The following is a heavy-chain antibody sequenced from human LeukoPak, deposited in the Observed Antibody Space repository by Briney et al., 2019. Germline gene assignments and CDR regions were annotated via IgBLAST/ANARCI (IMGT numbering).Heavy chain of an antibody. J-gene: IGHJ6*02. CDR1: GFTFSSYG. CDR2: ISHDGSDK. V-gene: IGHV3-30*18. Sequence: PGGSLRLSCAASGFTFSSYGMHWVRQAPGKGLEGVAAISHDGSDKYYADSVKGRFTISKDNSKNTPSLQMNSLRAEDTAVFLCAKDLRYCSGTSCYEASGMDVWGQGTTVTVSS. D-gene: IGHD2-2*01. CDR3: AKDLRYCSGTSCYEASGMDV.